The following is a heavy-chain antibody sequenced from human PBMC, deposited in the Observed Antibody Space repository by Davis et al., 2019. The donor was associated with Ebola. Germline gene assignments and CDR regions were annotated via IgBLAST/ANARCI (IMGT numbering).Heavy chain of an antibody. CDR2: IKEDGGEK. V-gene: IGHV3-7*01. CDR1: GLIFNNYW. D-gene: IGHD6-13*01. CDR3: AKDIAIAAEPNSVDY. J-gene: IGHJ4*02. Sequence: PGGSLRLSCAASGLIFNNYWMSWIRQAPGKGPEWVAIIKEDGGEKYYVDSVKGRFTISRDNSKNTLYLQMNSLRAEDTAVYYCAKDIAIAAEPNSVDYWGQGTLVTVSS.